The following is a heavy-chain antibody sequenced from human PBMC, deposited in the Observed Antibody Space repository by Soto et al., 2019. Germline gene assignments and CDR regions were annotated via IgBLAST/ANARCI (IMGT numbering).Heavy chain of an antibody. D-gene: IGHD6-13*01. CDR2: INPDSGGT. V-gene: IGHV1-2*02. CDR1: GYTFTGYY. J-gene: IGHJ4*02. CDR3: ARGQYSSSWHSTYYFDY. Sequence: GASVKVSCKASGYTFTGYYIHWVRQAPGQGLEWMGWINPDSGGTNYAQKFQGRVTMTRDTSISTAYMELSRLRSDDTAVYYCARGQYSSSWHSTYYFDYWGQGAMVTVYS.